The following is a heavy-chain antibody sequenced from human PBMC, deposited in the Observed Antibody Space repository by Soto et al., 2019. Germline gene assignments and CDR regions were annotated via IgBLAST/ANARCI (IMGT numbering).Heavy chain of an antibody. V-gene: IGHV6-1*01. Sequence: SQTLSLTCAISGDSVSSNSAAWNWIRQCPSRGLEWLGRTYYRSKWYNDYAVSVKSRITINPDTSKNQFSLQLNSVTPEDTAVYYCARDPRFGYCTNGVCYTGRFDPGGQGTLVTV. CDR1: GDSVSSNSAA. J-gene: IGHJ5*02. CDR3: ARDPRFGYCTNGVCYTGRFDP. CDR2: TYYRSKWYN. D-gene: IGHD2-8*01.